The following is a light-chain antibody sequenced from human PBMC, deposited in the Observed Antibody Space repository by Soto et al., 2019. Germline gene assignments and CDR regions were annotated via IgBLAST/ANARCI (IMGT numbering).Light chain of an antibody. J-gene: IGLJ2*01. Sequence: QSVLTQSPSASGTPGQRVILACSGSSSNIGSNHVNWYRHLPGAAPKLLIFRSDQRPSGVPDRFSGSKSGTTASLAISGLQAGDEADYYCAAWDDSRYGVVFGGGTKVTVL. CDR3: AAWDDSRYGVV. CDR2: RSD. CDR1: SSNIGSNH. V-gene: IGLV1-44*01.